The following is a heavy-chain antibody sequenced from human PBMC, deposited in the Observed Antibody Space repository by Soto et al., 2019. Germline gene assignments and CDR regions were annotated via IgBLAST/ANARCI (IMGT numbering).Heavy chain of an antibody. V-gene: IGHV4-39*01. J-gene: IGHJ4*02. Sequence: QLQLQESGPGLVKPSETLSLTCTVSGGSISSSNYYWGWIRQPPGKGLEWIGSIYYSGSTYYNPSLKSRVTVSVDTSKNQFSLNLSSVTAADTAVYFCARGPPIAVAVDSWGQGTLVTVSS. CDR3: ARGPPIAVAVDS. CDR1: GGSISSSNYY. D-gene: IGHD6-19*01. CDR2: IYYSGST.